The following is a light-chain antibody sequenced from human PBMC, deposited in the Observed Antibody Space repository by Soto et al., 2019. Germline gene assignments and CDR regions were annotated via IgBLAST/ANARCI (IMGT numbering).Light chain of an antibody. CDR1: SSDVGGYNY. CDR2: EVY. V-gene: IGLV2-8*01. CDR3: SAYAGSSTWV. Sequence: QAAPTQPPSASGSPGQSVTFSCTGTSSDVGGYNYVSWYQQYPGKAPKLMIYEVYKRPSGVPDRFSGSKSGNTASLTVSGLQPEDEADYYCSAYAGSSTWVFGGGTKVTVL. J-gene: IGLJ2*01.